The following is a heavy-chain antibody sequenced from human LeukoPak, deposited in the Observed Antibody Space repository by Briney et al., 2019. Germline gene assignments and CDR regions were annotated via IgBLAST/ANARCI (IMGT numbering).Heavy chain of an antibody. CDR1: GFTVSSNY. J-gene: IGHJ4*02. CDR2: IYSGGST. CDR3: VRSSGYDFGIDY. Sequence: PGGSLRLSCAASGFTVSSNYMSWVRQAPGKGLEWVSVIYSGGSTYYADSVKGRFTISRDNSKNTLYLQMNSLRAEDTAVYYCVRSSGYDFGIDYWGPGTLVTVSS. D-gene: IGHD5-12*01. V-gene: IGHV3-66*02.